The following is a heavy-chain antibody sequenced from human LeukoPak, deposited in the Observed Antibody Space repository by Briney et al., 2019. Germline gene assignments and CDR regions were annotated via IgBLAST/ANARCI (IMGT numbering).Heavy chain of an antibody. J-gene: IGHJ6*03. CDR1: GYSISSGFY. CDR2: IYTSGST. V-gene: IGHV4-4*07. D-gene: IGHD3-16*01. CDR3: ARDTLLGGLGYYYMDV. Sequence: SETLSLTCSVSGYSISSGFYWGWIRQPAGKGLEWIGRIYTSGSTNYNPSLKSRVTMSVDTSKNQFSLKLSSVTAADTAVYYCARDTLLGGLGYYYMDVWGKGTTVTISS.